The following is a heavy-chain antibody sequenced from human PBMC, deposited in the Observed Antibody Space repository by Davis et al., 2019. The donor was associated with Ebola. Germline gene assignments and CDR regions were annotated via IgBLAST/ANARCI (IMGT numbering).Heavy chain of an antibody. J-gene: IGHJ4*02. Sequence: ASVKVSCKASGYTFTSYGISWVRKAPGQGLEWMGLIHPNDGTTKYPQKFQDRLTITRDTSTSTVYMELSGLRPDDTAMYYCATYTMTPLPFDYWGQGTLVTVSS. V-gene: IGHV1-18*01. CDR3: ATYTMTPLPFDY. D-gene: IGHD4-17*01. CDR1: GYTFTSYG. CDR2: IHPNDGTT.